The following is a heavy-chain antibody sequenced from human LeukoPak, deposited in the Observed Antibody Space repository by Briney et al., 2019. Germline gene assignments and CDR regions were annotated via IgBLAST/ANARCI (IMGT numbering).Heavy chain of an antibody. V-gene: IGHV3-23*01. CDR2: IGGSGGST. D-gene: IGHD6-13*01. Sequence: GSLRLSCAASGFTFSSYAMSWVRQAPGKGLEWVSAIGGSGGSTYYADSVKGRFTISRDNSKNTLYLQMNSLRAEDTAVYYCAKDGKRYSSSATFDYWGQGTLVTVSS. CDR3: AKDGKRYSSSATFDY. J-gene: IGHJ4*02. CDR1: GFTFSSYA.